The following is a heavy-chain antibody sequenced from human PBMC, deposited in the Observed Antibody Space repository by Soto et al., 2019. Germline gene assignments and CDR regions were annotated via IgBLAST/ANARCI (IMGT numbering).Heavy chain of an antibody. J-gene: IGHJ6*02. CDR2: INPKFGDT. V-gene: IGHV1-2*02. D-gene: IGHD3-10*02. CDR3: ARNMDYYYGRGSGNGHGV. CDR1: GYTFTAYH. Sequence: QVRLVQSGAEVKEPGDSVRVSCEASGYTFTAYHIHWVRQAPGQGLEWMGWINPKFGDTGYAQDLQGRVSMTIDMSISTVYMELSRLTSDDTAIYYCARNMDYYYGRGSGNGHGVWGQGTTVTVFS.